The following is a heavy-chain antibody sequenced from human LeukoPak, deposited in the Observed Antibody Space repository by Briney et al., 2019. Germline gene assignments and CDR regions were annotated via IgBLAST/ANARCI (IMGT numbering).Heavy chain of an antibody. Sequence: GGSLRLSCAASGFTFSSYVMSWVRQAPGKGLEWVSAVSGSGGSTYYADSVKGRLTISRDNSKNTLYLQMNSLRAEDTAVYYCARGSPTYGYCSSTSCYALDYWGQGTLVTVSS. D-gene: IGHD2-2*01. CDR2: VSGSGGST. CDR1: GFTFSSYV. J-gene: IGHJ4*02. CDR3: ARGSPTYGYCSSTSCYALDY. V-gene: IGHV3-23*01.